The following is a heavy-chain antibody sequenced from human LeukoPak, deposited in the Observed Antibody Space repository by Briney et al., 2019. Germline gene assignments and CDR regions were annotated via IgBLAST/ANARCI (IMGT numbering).Heavy chain of an antibody. V-gene: IGHV3-74*01. D-gene: IGHD3-10*01. CDR2: INSDGSST. CDR1: GFTFSSYW. Sequence: TGGSLRLSCAASGFTFSSYWMHWVRQAPGKGLVWVSRINSDGSSTSYADSVKGRFTISRDNAKNTLYLQMNSLRAGNTAVYYCARDHYYGSGSYEWFDYWGQGTLVTVSS. J-gene: IGHJ4*02. CDR3: ARDHYYGSGSYEWFDY.